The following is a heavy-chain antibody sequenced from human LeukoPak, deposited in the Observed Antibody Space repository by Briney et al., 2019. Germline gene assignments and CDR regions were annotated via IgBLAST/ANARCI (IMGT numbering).Heavy chain of an antibody. D-gene: IGHD3-22*01. J-gene: IGHJ4*02. CDR2: IYYSGST. CDR1: GGSISSGDYY. V-gene: IGHV4-30-4*01. CDR3: ARDSDSSGYGVYYFDY. Sequence: PSETLSLTCTVSGGSISSGDYYWSWIRQPPGKGLEWIGYIYYSGSTYYNPSLKGRVTISVDTSKNQFSLKLSSVTAADTAVYYCARDSDSSGYGVYYFDYWGQGTLVTVSS.